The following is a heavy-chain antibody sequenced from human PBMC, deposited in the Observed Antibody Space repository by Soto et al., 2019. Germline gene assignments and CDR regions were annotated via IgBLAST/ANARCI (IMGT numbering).Heavy chain of an antibody. V-gene: IGHV5-51*01. CDR2: IYPGDSDT. D-gene: IGHD3-22*01. CDR3: ARRSDYYDSSGYFRADNYFDY. Sequence: PGESLKISCKGSGYSFTSYWIGWVRQMPGKGLEWMGIIYPGDSDTRYSPSFQGQVTISADKSISTAYLQWSSLKASDTAMYYCARRSDYYDSSGYFRADNYFDYWGQGTLVTVS. J-gene: IGHJ4*02. CDR1: GYSFTSYW.